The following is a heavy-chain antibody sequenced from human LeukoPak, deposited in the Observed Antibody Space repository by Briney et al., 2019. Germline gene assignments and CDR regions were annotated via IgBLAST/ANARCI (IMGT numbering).Heavy chain of an antibody. D-gene: IGHD3-10*01. J-gene: IGHJ3*02. CDR1: GFTFGDYA. CDR3: TRSDLAREAGPIDYYYGSGNAFDI. Sequence: GGSLRLSCTASGFTFGDYAMSWFRQAPGKGLEWVGFIRSKAYGGTTEYAASVKGRFTISRDDSKSIAYLQMNSLKTEDTAVYYCTRSDLAREAGPIDYYYGSGNAFDIWGQGTMVTVSS. V-gene: IGHV3-49*03. CDR2: IRSKAYGGTT.